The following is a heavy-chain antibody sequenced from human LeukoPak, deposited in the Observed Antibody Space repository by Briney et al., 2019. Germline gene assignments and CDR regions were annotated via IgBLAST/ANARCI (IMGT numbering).Heavy chain of an antibody. Sequence: GGSLRLSCAASGFTFSDYAIHWVRQVPGKGLEWVSGISWDGGTLAYADSVKGRFTISRDNTKNSLYLQMDSLRPEDTALYYCAKDVYCATGTCFSYFDCWGQGTLVTVSS. D-gene: IGHD2-8*01. CDR2: ISWDGGTL. CDR3: AKDVYCATGTCFSYFDC. V-gene: IGHV3-9*01. J-gene: IGHJ4*02. CDR1: GFTFSDYA.